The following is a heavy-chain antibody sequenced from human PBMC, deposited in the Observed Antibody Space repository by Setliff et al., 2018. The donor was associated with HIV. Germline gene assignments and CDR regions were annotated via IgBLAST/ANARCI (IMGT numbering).Heavy chain of an antibody. V-gene: IGHV4-34*01. CDR1: GGSFSGYY. CDR3: ARLVTVVTLNYMDV. J-gene: IGHJ6*03. D-gene: IGHD2-21*02. CDR2: SNHSGST. Sequence: SETLSLTCDVYGGSFSGYYWSWIRQPPGKGLEWIGESNHSGSTNYNPSLKSRVTISVDTSKRQFSLKLSSVTAADTAVFYCARLVTVVTLNYMDVWGKGTTVTVS.